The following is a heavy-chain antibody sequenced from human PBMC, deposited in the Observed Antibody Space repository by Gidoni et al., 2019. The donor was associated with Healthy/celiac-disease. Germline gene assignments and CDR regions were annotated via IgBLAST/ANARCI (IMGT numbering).Heavy chain of an antibody. Sequence: EVQLLESGGGLVQPGGSLRLPCAASGFTFSSYAMSWVRQAPGKGLGWVSAISGSSGSTYYADSVKGRFTISRDNSKNTLYLQMNSLRAEDTAVYYCAKDQDGDYAAGVDYWGQGTLVTVSS. D-gene: IGHD4-17*01. J-gene: IGHJ4*02. CDR3: AKDQDGDYAAGVDY. CDR1: GFTFSSYA. V-gene: IGHV3-23*01. CDR2: ISGSSGST.